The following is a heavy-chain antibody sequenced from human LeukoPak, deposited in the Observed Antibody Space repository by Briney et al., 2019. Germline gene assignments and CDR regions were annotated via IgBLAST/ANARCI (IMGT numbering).Heavy chain of an antibody. CDR2: IYYSGST. D-gene: IGHD1-26*01. V-gene: IGHV4-39*07. Sequence: SETLSLTCTVSGGSISSSSYYWGWIRQPPGKGLEWIGSIYYSGSTYYNPSLKSRVTISVDTSKNQFSLKLSSVTAADTAVYYCARYREVGATVDYWGQGTLVTVSS. CDR3: ARYREVGATVDY. J-gene: IGHJ4*02. CDR1: GGSISSSSYY.